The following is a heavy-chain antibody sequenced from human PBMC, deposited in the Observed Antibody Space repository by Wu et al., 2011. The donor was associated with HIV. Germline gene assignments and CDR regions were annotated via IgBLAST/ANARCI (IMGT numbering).Heavy chain of an antibody. D-gene: IGHD3-3*01. J-gene: IGHJ5*02. CDR2: IIPMFGTA. CDR3: ARSTEVTIFGVSWFDP. Sequence: QVQLVQSGAEVKKPGSSVKVSCKASGGTFNSYGISWVRQAPGQGLEWMGGIIPMFGTAKYAQKFQGRVTITADKSTSTAYMELSSLRSEDTAVYYCARSTEVTIFGVSWFDPWGQGTLVTVSS. CDR1: GGTFNSYG. V-gene: IGHV1-69*06.